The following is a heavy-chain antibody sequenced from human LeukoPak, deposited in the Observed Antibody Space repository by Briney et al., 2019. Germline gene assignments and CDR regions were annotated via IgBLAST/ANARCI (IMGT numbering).Heavy chain of an antibody. D-gene: IGHD6-19*01. CDR1: GYTFTSYG. V-gene: IGHV1-18*01. CDR2: ISTYNGNT. J-gene: IGHJ6*02. Sequence: EASAKVSCKASGYTFTSYGISWVRQAPGQGLQWMGWISTYNGNTNYAQKLQGRVTMTTDTSTGTAYMELRSLRSDDTAVYYCARDPGYSSGWTHSYYGMDVWGQGTTVTVSS. CDR3: ARDPGYSSGWTHSYYGMDV.